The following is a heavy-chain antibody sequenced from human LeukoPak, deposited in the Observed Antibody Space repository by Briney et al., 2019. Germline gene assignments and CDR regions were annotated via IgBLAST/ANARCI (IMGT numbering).Heavy chain of an antibody. J-gene: IGHJ6*04. V-gene: IGHV1-18*04. CDR2: ISAYNGNT. D-gene: IGHD3-9*01. Sequence: ASVQVSCKASGYTFTSYGISWVRQAPGQGLEWMGWISAYNGNTNYAQKLQGRVTMTTDTSTSTAYMALRSLRSDDTAVYYCARARSGYDILTRYYSHYYGMDVWGKGTTVTVSS. CDR3: ARARSGYDILTRYYSHYYGMDV. CDR1: GYTFTSYG.